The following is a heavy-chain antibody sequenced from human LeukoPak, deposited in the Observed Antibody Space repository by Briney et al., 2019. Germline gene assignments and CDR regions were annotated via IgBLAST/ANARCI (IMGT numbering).Heavy chain of an antibody. J-gene: IGHJ4*02. Sequence: GGSLRLSCAASGFTFSSYWMSWVRQAPGKGLEWVAKIKQDGSEENFVDSVKGRFTISRDNAKKSLYLQMNRLRAEDTAVYYCARGSSAGASLRHDYWGQGTLVTVSS. D-gene: IGHD1-26*01. CDR3: ARGSSAGASLRHDY. CDR2: IKQDGSEE. V-gene: IGHV3-7*01. CDR1: GFTFSSYW.